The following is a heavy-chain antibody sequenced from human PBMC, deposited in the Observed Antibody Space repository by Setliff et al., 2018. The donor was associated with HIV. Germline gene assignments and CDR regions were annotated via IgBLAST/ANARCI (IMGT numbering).Heavy chain of an antibody. CDR2: ISLNGANP. V-gene: IGHV3-20*04. D-gene: IGHD6-19*01. J-gene: IGHJ4*02. Sequence: PGGSLRLSCEASGFNFGNYGMGWVRQAPGKGLEWVSGISLNGANPGYADSVKGRFTISRDNAKNSLYLQLNSLTGDDTGVYYCAREGLRGGWSGSAVSRGTGMTEAERFDSWGQGTLVTVSS. CDR1: GFNFGNYG. CDR3: AREGLRGGWSGSAVSRGTGMTEAERFDS.